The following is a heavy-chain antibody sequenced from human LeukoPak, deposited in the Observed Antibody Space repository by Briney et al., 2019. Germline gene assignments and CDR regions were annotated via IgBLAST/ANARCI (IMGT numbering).Heavy chain of an antibody. CDR2: ISGSGGST. CDR1: GFTFSSYG. V-gene: IGHV3-23*01. J-gene: IGHJ4*02. D-gene: IGHD3-22*01. Sequence: GGSLRLSCAASGFTFSSYGMSWVRQAPGKGLEWVSGISGSGGSTYYADSVKGRFTISRDNSKNTLYLQMNSLRAEDTAVYYCARDFYRIVVVPHYFDYWGQGTLVTASS. CDR3: ARDFYRIVVVPHYFDY.